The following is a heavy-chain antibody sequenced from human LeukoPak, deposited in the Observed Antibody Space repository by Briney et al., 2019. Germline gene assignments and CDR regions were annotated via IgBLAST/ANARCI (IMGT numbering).Heavy chain of an antibody. J-gene: IGHJ4*02. CDR2: VYDIGNS. D-gene: IGHD3-3*01. Sequence: PSETLSLTCSVSGGSIRHSYWTWIRQTPEKGLEWIGYVYDIGNSNSRSSLRSRVSMSVDTSKNEFSLKLSSVTAADTAVYFCARGSRYKPDFFDDWGLGTPVTVSS. V-gene: IGHV4-59*01. CDR3: ARGSRYKPDFFDD. CDR1: GGSIRHSY.